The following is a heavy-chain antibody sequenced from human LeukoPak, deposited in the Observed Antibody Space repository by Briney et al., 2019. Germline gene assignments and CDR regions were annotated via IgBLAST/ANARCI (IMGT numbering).Heavy chain of an antibody. V-gene: IGHV1-24*01. CDR1: GYIFKEVS. CDR2: SDPENGKT. J-gene: IGHJ4*01. D-gene: IGHD3-16*01. Sequence: ASVKVSCKVAGYIFKEVSMHWVRQPPGKGLEWMGGSDPENGKTVYAQNFQGRVTMTEDTSTDTAYMELTSLTSDDTDIYYCAIDTVYYDPPSYWGQGTLVTVSS. CDR3: AIDTVYYDPPSY.